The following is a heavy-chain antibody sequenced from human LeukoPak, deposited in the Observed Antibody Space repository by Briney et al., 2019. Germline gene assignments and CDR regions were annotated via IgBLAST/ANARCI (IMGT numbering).Heavy chain of an antibody. D-gene: IGHD5-18*01. J-gene: IGHJ6*03. CDR3: AGSYGHYYYYYMDV. V-gene: IGHV4-4*07. CDR2: IYTSGST. CDR1: GGSISSYY. Sequence: SETLSLTCTVSGGSISSYYWSWIRQPAGKGLEWIGRIYTSGSTNYNPSLKSRVTMSVDTSKNQFSLKLSSVTAADTAVYYCAGSYGHYYYYYMDVWGKGTTVTVSS.